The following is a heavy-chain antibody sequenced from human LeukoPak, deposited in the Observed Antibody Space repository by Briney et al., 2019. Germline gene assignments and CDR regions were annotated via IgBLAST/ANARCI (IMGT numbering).Heavy chain of an antibody. D-gene: IGHD3-10*01. V-gene: IGHV3-74*01. J-gene: IGHJ4*02. CDR1: GFTFSDYW. CDR3: ARAMYSMSSARGAY. Sequence: GGSLRLSCAASGFTFSDYWMHWVREAPGKGLVWVARINGDGSSTTYVESVRGRVTISRDNAKKTLYLQMNSLRAEDAAVYYCARAMYSMSSARGAYWGQGTLVTVSS. CDR2: INGDGSST.